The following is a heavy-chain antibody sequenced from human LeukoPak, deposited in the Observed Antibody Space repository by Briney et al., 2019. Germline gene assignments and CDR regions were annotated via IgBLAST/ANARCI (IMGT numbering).Heavy chain of an antibody. CDR1: GYTFTSYG. V-gene: IGHV1-18*01. CDR2: ISAYKGNT. J-gene: IGHJ4*02. CDR3: ARGSPGTVDTAMVGLRYFDY. Sequence: ASVKVSCKASGYTFTSYGISWVRQAPGQGLEWMGWISAYKGNTNYAQKLQGRVTMTTDTSTSTAYMELRSLRSDDTAVYYCARGSPGTVDTAMVGLRYFDYWGQGTLVTVSS. D-gene: IGHD5-18*01.